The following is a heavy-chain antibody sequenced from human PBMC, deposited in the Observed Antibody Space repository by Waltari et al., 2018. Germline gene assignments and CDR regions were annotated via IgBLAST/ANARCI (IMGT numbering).Heavy chain of an antibody. Sequence: QVQLVQSGAEVKKPGSSVKVSCKASGGSFSSYAISWVRQAPGQGLEWIGCCTGYNENTKDPQKFHGVVTMTTDTSTRTAYMELRSLKSDDTAVYYCAKFPRFIAVAGRAEYFQHWGQGTLVTVSS. CDR2: CTGYNENT. V-gene: IGHV1-18*01. CDR1: GGSFSSYA. D-gene: IGHD6-19*01. CDR3: AKFPRFIAVAGRAEYFQH. J-gene: IGHJ1*01.